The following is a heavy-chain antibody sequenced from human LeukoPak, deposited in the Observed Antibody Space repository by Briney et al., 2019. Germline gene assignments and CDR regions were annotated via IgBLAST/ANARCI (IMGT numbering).Heavy chain of an antibody. CDR2: INPNSGGT. CDR1: GYTFTGYY. Sequence: ASVKVSCKASGYTFTGYYMHWVRQAPGQGLEWMGWINPNSGGTNYAQKFQGRVAMTRDTSISTAYMELSRLRSDDTAVYYCARGSYSSGWYRYWGQGTLVTVSS. D-gene: IGHD6-19*01. CDR3: ARGSYSSGWYRY. J-gene: IGHJ4*02. V-gene: IGHV1-2*02.